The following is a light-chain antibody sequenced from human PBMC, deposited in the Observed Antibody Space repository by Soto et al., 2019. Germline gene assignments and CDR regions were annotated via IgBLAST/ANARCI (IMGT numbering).Light chain of an antibody. J-gene: IGLJ3*02. Sequence: QPVLTQPRSVSGSPGQSVTISCTGTSSDVGGYKYVSWYQQHPGKAPKLIIYDVSKRPSGVPDRFSGSKSGNTASLTISGLQAEDEADYYCCSYAGSYTWVFGGGTKLTVL. CDR3: CSYAGSYTWV. V-gene: IGLV2-11*01. CDR1: SSDVGGYKY. CDR2: DVS.